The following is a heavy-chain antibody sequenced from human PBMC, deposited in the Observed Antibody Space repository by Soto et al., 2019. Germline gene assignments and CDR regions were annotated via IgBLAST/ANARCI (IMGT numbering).Heavy chain of an antibody. J-gene: IGHJ5*02. CDR2: ISYDGSKK. D-gene: IGHD6-19*01. CDR3: ARDVAGKNWFDP. V-gene: IGHV3-30-3*01. CDR1: GFTFSHYA. Sequence: GGSLRLSCAASGFTFSHYAMHWVRQAPGKGLEWVAIISYDGSKKYYGDSVKGRFTISRDNPKNTLYLQINSLRVEDTAVYYCARDVAGKNWFDPWGQGTQVTVSS.